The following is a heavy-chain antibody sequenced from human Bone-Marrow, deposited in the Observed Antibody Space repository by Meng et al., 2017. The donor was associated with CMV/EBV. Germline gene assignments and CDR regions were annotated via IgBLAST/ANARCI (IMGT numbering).Heavy chain of an antibody. V-gene: IGHV3-30*02. CDR1: GFTFSSYG. D-gene: IGHD2-2*02. CDR2: IRYDGSNK. CDR3: ARARVPAAIYQYYFDY. Sequence: GESLKISCAASGFTFSSYGMHWVRQAPGKGLEWVAFIRYDGSNKYYADSVKGRFTISRDNAKNTLYLQMNSLRAEDTAVYYCARARVPAAIYQYYFDYWGQGTLVTVSS. J-gene: IGHJ4*02.